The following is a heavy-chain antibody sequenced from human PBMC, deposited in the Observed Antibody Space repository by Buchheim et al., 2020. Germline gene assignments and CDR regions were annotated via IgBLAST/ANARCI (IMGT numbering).Heavy chain of an antibody. V-gene: IGHV3-48*01. Sequence: EVQLVESGGGLVQPGGSLRLSCAASGFIFSTYSMDWVRQAPGKGLEWVSYISGGSSAIYYADSVKGRFTISRENAKNSMYLQMNSLRAEDTAVYYCARGLHCSGGSCYSGWGQGTL. CDR2: ISGGSSAI. J-gene: IGHJ4*02. CDR3: ARGLHCSGGSCYSG. CDR1: GFIFSTYS. D-gene: IGHD2-15*01.